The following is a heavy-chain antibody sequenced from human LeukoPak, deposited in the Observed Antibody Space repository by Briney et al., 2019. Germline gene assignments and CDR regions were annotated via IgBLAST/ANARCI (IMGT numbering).Heavy chain of an antibody. V-gene: IGHV3-15*01. Sequence: GGSLRLSCAASGFTFSNAWMSWVRQAPGKGLEWVGRIKSKTDGGTTDYAAPVKGRFTISRDDSKNTLYLKMNSLRAEDTAIYYCARGPPLFDPWGQGTLVTVSS. CDR1: GFTFSNAW. CDR3: ARGPPLFDP. J-gene: IGHJ5*02. CDR2: IKSKTDGGTT.